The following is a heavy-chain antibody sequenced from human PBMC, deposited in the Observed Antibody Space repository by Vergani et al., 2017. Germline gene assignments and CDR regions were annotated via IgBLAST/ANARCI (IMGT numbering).Heavy chain of an antibody. CDR3: ARGDRETDTQRDYYYYYMDV. D-gene: IGHD2-2*02. Sequence: QVQLVPSGAEVKKPGASVKVSCKASGYTFTGYYMHWVRQAPGQGLEWMGWINPNSGGTNYAQKFQGRVTMTRDTSISTAYMELSRLRSDDTAVYYCARGDRETDTQRDYYYYYMDVWGKGTTVTVSS. J-gene: IGHJ6*03. CDR2: INPNSGGT. V-gene: IGHV1-2*02. CDR1: GYTFTGYY.